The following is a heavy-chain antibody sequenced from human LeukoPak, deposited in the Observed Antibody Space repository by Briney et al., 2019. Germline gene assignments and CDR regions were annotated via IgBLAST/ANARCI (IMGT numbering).Heavy chain of an antibody. D-gene: IGHD3-10*01. J-gene: IGHJ4*02. CDR2: IIPILGIA. Sequence: SVKVSCKASGGTFSSYAISWVRQAPGQGLEWMGRIIPILGIANYAQKFQGRVTITADKSTSTAYMELSSLRSEDTAVYYCARDYYGSGSALDYWGQGTLVTVSS. V-gene: IGHV1-69*04. CDR1: GGTFSSYA. CDR3: ARDYYGSGSALDY.